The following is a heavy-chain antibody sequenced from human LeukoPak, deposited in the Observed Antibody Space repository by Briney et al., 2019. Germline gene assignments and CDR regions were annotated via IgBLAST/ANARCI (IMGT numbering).Heavy chain of an antibody. V-gene: IGHV3-21*01. CDR2: ISSSSSYI. D-gene: IGHD1-7*01. Sequence: GGALRLSCAASGFTFSSYSMNWVRQAPGKGLEWVSSISSSSSYIYYADSVKGRFTISRDNAKNSLYLQMNSLRAEDTAVYYCARDRSTGTTLRNYYFDYWGQGTLVTVSS. CDR3: ARDRSTGTTLRNYYFDY. J-gene: IGHJ4*02. CDR1: GFTFSSYS.